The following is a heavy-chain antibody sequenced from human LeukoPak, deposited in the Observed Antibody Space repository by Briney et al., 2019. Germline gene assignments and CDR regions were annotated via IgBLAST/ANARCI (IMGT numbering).Heavy chain of an antibody. D-gene: IGHD3-10*01. CDR3: ARDYRRFGHYYYMDV. CDR1: GFTFSSYE. Sequence: GGSLRLSCAASGFTFSSYEMNWVRQAPGKGLEWVSYISSSGSTIYYADSVKGRFTISRDNSKNTLYLQMNSLRAEDTAVYYCARDYRRFGHYYYMDVWGKGTTVTISS. CDR2: ISSSGSTI. V-gene: IGHV3-48*03. J-gene: IGHJ6*03.